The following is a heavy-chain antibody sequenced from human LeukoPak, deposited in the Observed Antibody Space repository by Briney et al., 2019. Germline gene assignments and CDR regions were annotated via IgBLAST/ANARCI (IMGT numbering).Heavy chain of an antibody. CDR3: AKASRGFAYRLDF. CDR2: IIGSGGNT. Sequence: GGSLRLSCAASGFMFNIHVMSCVRQAPGKGLEGVSGIIGSGGNTYYADSVKGRFTISRDNSKNTLSLQMNSLGAEDTAIYYCAKASRGFAYRLDFWGQGTLVTVSS. CDR1: GFMFNIHV. J-gene: IGHJ4*02. V-gene: IGHV3-23*01. D-gene: IGHD3-16*02.